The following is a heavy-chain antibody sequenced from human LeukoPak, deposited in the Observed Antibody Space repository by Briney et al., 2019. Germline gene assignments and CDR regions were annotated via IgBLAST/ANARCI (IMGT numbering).Heavy chain of an antibody. Sequence: SETLSLTCTVSGGSISSYYWSWIRQPAGKGLEWIGRIYTSGSTNYNPSLKSRVTMSVDTSKNQFSLKLSSVTAADTAVYYCARSPLLGSLEWLLGDYYYMDVWGKGTTVTVSS. CDR3: ARSPLLGSLEWLLGDYYYMDV. CDR2: IYTSGST. J-gene: IGHJ6*03. V-gene: IGHV4-4*07. D-gene: IGHD3-3*01. CDR1: GGSISSYY.